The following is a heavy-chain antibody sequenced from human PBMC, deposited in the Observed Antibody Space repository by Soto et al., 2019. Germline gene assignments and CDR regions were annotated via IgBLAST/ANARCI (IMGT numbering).Heavy chain of an antibody. CDR1: GFTFGDYA. D-gene: IGHD6-13*01. J-gene: IGHJ4*02. CDR3: TRDFTTGYSSSWYTDQLLTIDY. Sequence: GGSLRLSCTASGFTFGDYAMSWFRQAPGKGLEWVGFIRSKAYGGTTEYAASVKGRFTISRDDSKSIAYLQMNSLKTEDTAVYYCTRDFTTGYSSSWYTDQLLTIDYWGQGTLVTVSS. CDR2: IRSKAYGGTT. V-gene: IGHV3-49*03.